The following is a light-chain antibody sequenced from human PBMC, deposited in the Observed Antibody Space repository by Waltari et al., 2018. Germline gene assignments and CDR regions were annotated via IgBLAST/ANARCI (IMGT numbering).Light chain of an antibody. CDR3: QQRSNWTPHT. J-gene: IGKJ2*01. Sequence: EIVLTQSPATLSLSPADTATLSCRASQSVGSYLAWYQQKPGQPPRLLIYDASNRATGVPARFRGSGSGTDFTLTISSLEAEDFAVYYCQQRSNWTPHTFGQGARLEIK. V-gene: IGKV3-11*01. CDR2: DAS. CDR1: QSVGSY.